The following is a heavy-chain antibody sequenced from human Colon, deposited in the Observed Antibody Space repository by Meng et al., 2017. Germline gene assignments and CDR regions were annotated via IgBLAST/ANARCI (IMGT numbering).Heavy chain of an antibody. V-gene: IGHV4-34*01. CDR2: IHPSGST. CDR3: ARGVDWAKSGNF. Sequence: QLPPPQWGAGLLNPSDTLPLPCAVYGGSFSDYYLSCSRQPPGKGLEWVGEIHPSGSTYYSPSLQSRVTITLDTSKNQFSLTLSSMTAADTAVYYCARGVDWAKSGNFWGQGTLVTVFS. D-gene: IGHD3-9*01. CDR1: GGSFSDYY. J-gene: IGHJ4*02.